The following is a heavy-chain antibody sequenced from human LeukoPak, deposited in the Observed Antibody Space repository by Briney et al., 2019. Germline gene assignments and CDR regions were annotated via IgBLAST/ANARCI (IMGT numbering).Heavy chain of an antibody. V-gene: IGHV3-23*01. J-gene: IGHJ4*02. CDR2: ISGSGGST. CDR1: XXXFSSYA. D-gene: IGHD3-10*01. CDR3: ARAEDYYGSGTRFDY. Sequence: GGSLXLSXXXSXXXFSSYAMSWVRQAPGKGLEWVSAISGSGGSTYYADSVKGRFTISRDNSKNTLYLQMNSLRAEDTAVYYCARAEDYYGSGTRFDYWGQGTLVTVSS.